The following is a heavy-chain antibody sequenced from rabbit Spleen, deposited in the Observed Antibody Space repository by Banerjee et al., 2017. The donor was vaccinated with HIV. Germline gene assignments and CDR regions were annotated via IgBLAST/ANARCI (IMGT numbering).Heavy chain of an antibody. D-gene: IGHD4-1*01. CDR3: ARDLTDVIGWNFGW. Sequence: QSLEESGGDLVKPGASLTLTCKASGFDFTVTYYMCWVRQAPGKGLEWIGCIYTGSGSTYYASWVNDRFTISRDTNENTVSLKMTSLTAADTATYFCARDLTDVIGWNFGWWGPGTLVTVS. J-gene: IGHJ6*01. V-gene: IGHV1S40*01. CDR1: GFDFTVTYY. CDR2: IYTGSGST.